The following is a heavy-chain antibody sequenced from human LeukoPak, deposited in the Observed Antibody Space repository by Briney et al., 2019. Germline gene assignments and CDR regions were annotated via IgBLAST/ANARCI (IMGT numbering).Heavy chain of an antibody. Sequence: GASVKVPCKASGYTFTSYGISWVRQAPGQGLEWMGWISAYNGNTNYAQKRQGRVTITTDTSTSTAYMELRSLRSDDTAVYYCARDMPLLDQRAPIDLFGVPPNWFDPWGQGTLVTVSS. D-gene: IGHD3-3*01. CDR3: ARDMPLLDQRAPIDLFGVPPNWFDP. J-gene: IGHJ5*02. V-gene: IGHV1-18*01. CDR1: GYTFTSYG. CDR2: ISAYNGNT.